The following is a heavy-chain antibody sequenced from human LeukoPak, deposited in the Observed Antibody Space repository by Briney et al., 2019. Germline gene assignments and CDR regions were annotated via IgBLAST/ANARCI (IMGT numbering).Heavy chain of an antibody. CDR2: IYPGDSDA. CDR3: ARHFGGSTSHAFDI. Sequence: AGESLKISCKGSGYSFTSYWIGWVRQMPGKGLEWMGLIYPGDSDARYSPSFQGQVTISADKSITTAYLQWSSLKASDTAMYYCARHFGGSTSHAFDIWGQGTMVTVSS. V-gene: IGHV5-51*01. J-gene: IGHJ3*02. D-gene: IGHD2-2*01. CDR1: GYSFTSYW.